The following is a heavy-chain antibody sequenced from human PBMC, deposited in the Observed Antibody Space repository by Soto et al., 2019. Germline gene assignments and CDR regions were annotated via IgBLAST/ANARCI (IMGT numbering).Heavy chain of an antibody. V-gene: IGHV4-61*08. Sequence: KASETLSLTCTVSGGSVRSGDCYWSWIRQPPGKGLEWIGNIYYSGTIDYSPSLKSRVTISVDASKNQFSLKLSSVTAADTAVYYCARHLAVSGTFNWFDPWGQGTLVTVSS. J-gene: IGHJ5*02. CDR1: GGSVRSGDCY. CDR2: IYYSGTI. CDR3: ARHLAVSGTFNWFDP. D-gene: IGHD6-13*01.